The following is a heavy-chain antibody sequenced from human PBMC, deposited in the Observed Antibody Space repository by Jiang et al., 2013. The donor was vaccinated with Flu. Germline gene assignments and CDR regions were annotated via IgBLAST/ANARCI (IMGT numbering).Heavy chain of an antibody. CDR3: ARLASGWALDY. J-gene: IGHJ4*02. D-gene: IGHD6-19*01. V-gene: IGHV4-39*01. CDR2: ISYSGST. Sequence: GPGLVKPSETLSLTCTISGGSISSTTYFWGWVRQPPGKGLEWIGSISYSGSTGYNPSLRSRVTISVDTSKNQFSLKVRFVTAADTAVYHCARLASGWALDYWGQGTLVTVSS. CDR1: GGSISSTTYF.